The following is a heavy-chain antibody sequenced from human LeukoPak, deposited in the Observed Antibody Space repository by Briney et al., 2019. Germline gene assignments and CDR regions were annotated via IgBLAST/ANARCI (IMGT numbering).Heavy chain of an antibody. CDR2: ISGSGGST. D-gene: IGHD6-6*01. Sequence: GGSLRLSCAPSGFTFSSYAMSWVRHAPGKGLEWVSAISGSGGSTYYADSVKGRLTISRDNSKNTLYLQMNSLRAEDTAVYYCAKDPASRRYFDYWGQGTLVTVSS. CDR1: GFTFSSYA. CDR3: AKDPASRRYFDY. J-gene: IGHJ4*02. V-gene: IGHV3-23*01.